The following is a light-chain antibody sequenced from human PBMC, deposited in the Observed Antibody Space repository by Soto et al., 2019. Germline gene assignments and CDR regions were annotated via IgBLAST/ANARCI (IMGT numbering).Light chain of an antibody. CDR2: GAS. CDR3: QQYNNWPPIT. CDR1: QSVSSN. J-gene: IGKJ5*01. V-gene: IGKV3-15*01. Sequence: EIVMTQSPATLSVSPGERATLSCRASQSVSSNLAWYQQKTGQAPRLLIYGASTRATGIPARFSGSGSGTEFTLTISSLQSEDFAVYDCQQYNNWPPITFGQGTRLEIK.